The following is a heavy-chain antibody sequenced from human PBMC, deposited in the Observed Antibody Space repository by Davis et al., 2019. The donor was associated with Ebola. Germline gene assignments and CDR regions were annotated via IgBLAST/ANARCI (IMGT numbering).Heavy chain of an antibody. J-gene: IGHJ4*02. CDR2: FFYSGNT. D-gene: IGHD2/OR15-2a*01. CDR1: GGSMSRFY. CDR3: AVLAGY. V-gene: IGHV4-59*01. Sequence: SETLSLTCTVSGGSMSRFYWSWIRQPPGKGLEWIGYFFYSGNTNYNPSLMSRATISLDTSTNQVSLKLKSVTTADTAVYYCAVLAGYWGQGTLVTVSS.